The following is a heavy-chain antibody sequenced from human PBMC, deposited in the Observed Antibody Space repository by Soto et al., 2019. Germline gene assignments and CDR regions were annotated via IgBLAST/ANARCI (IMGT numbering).Heavy chain of an antibody. CDR3: ARTTGDRYFDV. Sequence: QVQLQESGPGLVKPSQTLSLTCTVSGGSIRSGDCYWSWIRQSPGKGLEWIGYIYYSGFTYYNPSLKTRSSISIDTSANQFSLELPSLTAADTALYFCARTTGDRYFDVWGRGTLVTVSA. CDR2: IYYSGFT. V-gene: IGHV4-30-4*01. J-gene: IGHJ2*01. CDR1: GGSIRSGDCY. D-gene: IGHD4-17*01.